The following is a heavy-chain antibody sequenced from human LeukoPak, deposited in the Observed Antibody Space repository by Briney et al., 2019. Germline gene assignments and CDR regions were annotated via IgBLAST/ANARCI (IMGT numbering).Heavy chain of an antibody. CDR3: ARGHRDGVTRYYYYYYGMDV. CDR1: GYTFTSYA. D-gene: IGHD5-24*01. CDR2: INTNTGNP. Sequence: ASVKVSCKASGYTFTSYAMNWVRQAPGQGLEWMGWINTNTGNPTYAQGFTGRFVFSLDTSVSTAYLQISSLKAEDTAVYYCARGHRDGVTRYYYYYYGMDVWGQGATVTVSS. V-gene: IGHV7-4-1*02. J-gene: IGHJ6*02.